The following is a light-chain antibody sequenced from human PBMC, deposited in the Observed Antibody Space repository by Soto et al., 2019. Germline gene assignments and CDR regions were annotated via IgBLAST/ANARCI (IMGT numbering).Light chain of an antibody. J-gene: IGKJ5*01. CDR2: DVS. V-gene: IGKV3-15*01. CDR3: QQYKNWPFP. Sequence: EIVMTQSPATQSVSLGERPTLSCRAGQGVPTNFAWYQQKSGQSPRLLLYDVSLRATGVPARFSGTGSETDFTLTISGLQSEDSAVYFCQQYKNWPFPCGQGTRLEIK. CDR1: QGVPTN.